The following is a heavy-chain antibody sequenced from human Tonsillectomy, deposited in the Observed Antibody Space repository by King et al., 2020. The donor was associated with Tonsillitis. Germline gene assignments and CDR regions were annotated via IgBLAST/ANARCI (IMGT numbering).Heavy chain of an antibody. CDR1: GFTFSNYN. V-gene: IGHV3-21*01. Sequence: VQLVESGGGLVKPGGSLRLSCAASGFTFSNYNMHWVRQAPGKGLEWVSSITRSSRYIYYSDSVKGRFTISRDNAKNSLYLQMNSLRAEDTAVYHCARDRDDFWSGYYYVWGQGTLVTVSS. J-gene: IGHJ4*02. CDR2: ITRSSRYI. D-gene: IGHD3-3*01. CDR3: ARDRDDFWSGYYYV.